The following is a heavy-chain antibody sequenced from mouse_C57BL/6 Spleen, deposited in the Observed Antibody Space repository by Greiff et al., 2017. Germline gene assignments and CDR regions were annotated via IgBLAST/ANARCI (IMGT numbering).Heavy chain of an antibody. J-gene: IGHJ1*03. CDR3: ARGTTEWLRPWYFDV. V-gene: IGHV1-72*01. CDR2: IDPNSGGT. Sequence: QVQLQQPGAELVKPGASVKLSCKASGSTFTSYWMHWVKQRPGRGLEWIGRIDPNSGGTKYNEKFKSKATLTVDKPSSTAYMQLSSLTSEDSAVYYCARGTTEWLRPWYFDVWGTGTTVTVSS. D-gene: IGHD2-2*01. CDR1: GSTFTSYW.